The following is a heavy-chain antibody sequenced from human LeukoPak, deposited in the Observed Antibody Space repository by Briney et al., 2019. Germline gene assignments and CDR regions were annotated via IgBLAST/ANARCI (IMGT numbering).Heavy chain of an antibody. J-gene: IGHJ4*02. D-gene: IGHD6-25*01. CDR1: GGSFSGYY. CDR2: INHSGST. Sequence: SETLSFTCAVYGGSFSGYYWSWIRQPPGKGLEWIGEINHSGSTNYNPSLKSRVTISVDTSKNQFSLKLSSVTAADTAVYYCARGLSGGDYWGQGTLVTVSS. V-gene: IGHV4-34*01. CDR3: ARGLSGGDY.